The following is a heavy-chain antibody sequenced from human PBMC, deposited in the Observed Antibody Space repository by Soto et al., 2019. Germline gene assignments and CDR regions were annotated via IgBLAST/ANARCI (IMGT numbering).Heavy chain of an antibody. CDR3: PRPTRSDGYNPDY. J-gene: IGHJ4*02. V-gene: IGHV3-48*02. D-gene: IGHD2-15*01. CDR1: GFTFSSYS. CDR2: ISSSSSTI. Sequence: EVQLVESGGGLVQPGGSLRLSCAASGFTFSSYSMNWVRQAPGKGLEWVSYISSSSSTIYYADSVKGRFTISRDTAKNSLYLQMNSLRDEDTAVYYCPRPTRSDGYNPDYWGQGTLVTVSS.